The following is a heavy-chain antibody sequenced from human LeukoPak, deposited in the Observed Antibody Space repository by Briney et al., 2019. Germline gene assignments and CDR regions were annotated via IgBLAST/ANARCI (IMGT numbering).Heavy chain of an antibody. D-gene: IGHD6-13*01. Sequence: GGSLRLSCAASGFTVSSNYMSWVRQAPGKGLESVSVIYSGGSTYYADSVKGRFTISRDNSKNTLYLQMNSLRAEDTAVYYCAREARAAAGTHNGMDVWGQGTTVTVSS. CDR1: GFTVSSNY. CDR2: IYSGGST. V-gene: IGHV3-66*01. CDR3: AREARAAAGTHNGMDV. J-gene: IGHJ6*02.